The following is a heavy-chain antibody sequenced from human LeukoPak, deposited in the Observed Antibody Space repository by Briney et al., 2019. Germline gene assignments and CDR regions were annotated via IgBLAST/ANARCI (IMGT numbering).Heavy chain of an antibody. CDR3: ARLANSYGSGNYDS. CDR1: GASLSGNAW. D-gene: IGHD3-10*01. V-gene: IGHV4-4*02. Sequence: KASETLSLTCAVSGASLSGNAWWSWVRQPPGKGLEWMGEISESGSTNYNSALKTRITMSVDTSKNHFSLKLTSVTAADTAVYYCARLANSYGSGNYDSWGQGTLVIVSS. CDR2: ISESGST. J-gene: IGHJ5*02.